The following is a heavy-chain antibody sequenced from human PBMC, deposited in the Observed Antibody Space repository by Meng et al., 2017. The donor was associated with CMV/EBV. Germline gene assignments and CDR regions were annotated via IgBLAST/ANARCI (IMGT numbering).Heavy chain of an antibody. CDR3: ARVGGTYCSSTSCYDYYYGMDV. CDR2: IFSNDEK. V-gene: IGHV2-26*01. J-gene: IGHJ6*02. D-gene: IGHD2-2*01. CDR1: GFSLSNARMG. Sequence: SGPTLVKPTETLTLTCTVSGFSLSNARMGVSWIRQPPGKALEWLAHIFSNDEKSYSTSLKSRLTISKDTSKSQVVLTTTNMDPVDTATYYCARVGGTYCSSTSCYDYYYGMDVWGQGTTVTVSS.